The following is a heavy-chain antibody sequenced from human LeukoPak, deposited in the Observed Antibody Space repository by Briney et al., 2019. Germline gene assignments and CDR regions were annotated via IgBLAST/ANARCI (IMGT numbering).Heavy chain of an antibody. Sequence: PSETLSLTCNVPGGSISRYYWSWIRQPPGKGLEWIGYIYSSGSTNYNPSLKSRVTISVDTPKNQFSLKLSSMGAADTAVYYCARDQNYYGMDVWGQGTTVTVSS. CDR3: ARDQNYYGMDV. D-gene: IGHD2/OR15-2a*01. CDR2: IYSSGST. J-gene: IGHJ6*02. CDR1: GGSISRYY. V-gene: IGHV4-59*01.